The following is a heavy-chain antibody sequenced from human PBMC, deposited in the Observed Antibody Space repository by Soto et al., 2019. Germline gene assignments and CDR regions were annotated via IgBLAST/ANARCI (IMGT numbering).Heavy chain of an antibody. CDR1: GYTFTGYY. V-gene: IGHV1-2*04. CDR3: ARYCSGGSCYDAFDI. J-gene: IGHJ3*02. Sequence: ASVKVSCKASGYTFTGYYMHWVRQAPGQGLEWMGWINPNSGGTNYAQKLQGWVTMTRDTSISTAYMELSRLRSDDTAVYYCARYCSGGSCYDAFDIWGQGTMVTVS. D-gene: IGHD2-15*01. CDR2: INPNSGGT.